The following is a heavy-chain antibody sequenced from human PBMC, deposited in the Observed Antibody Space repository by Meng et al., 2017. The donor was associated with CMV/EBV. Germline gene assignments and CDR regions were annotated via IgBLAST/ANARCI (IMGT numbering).Heavy chain of an antibody. CDR3: ARDPEGPINFLYGDDAFDI. CDR2: INSDGSST. CDR1: GFTFSSYW. Sequence: GESLKISCAASGFTFSSYWMHWVRQAPGKGLVWVSRINSDGSSTSYADSVKGRFTISRDNAKNTLYLQMNSLRAEDTAEYYCARDPEGPINFLYGDDAFDIWGQGTMVTVSS. D-gene: IGHD4-17*01. J-gene: IGHJ3*02. V-gene: IGHV3-74*01.